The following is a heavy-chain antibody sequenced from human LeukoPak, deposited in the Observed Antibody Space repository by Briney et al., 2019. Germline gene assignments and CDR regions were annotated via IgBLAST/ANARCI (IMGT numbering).Heavy chain of an antibody. CDR2: ISMSSSYM. Sequence: GGSLRLSCVASGFMFSGYVMKWVRQAPGKGLEWISTISMSSSYMYYADSVRGRFTISRDNAKNSLYLQMTSLRAEDAAVYYCAREDYSSGNPTIDHWGQGTLVTVSS. J-gene: IGHJ4*02. V-gene: IGHV3-21*01. D-gene: IGHD3-10*01. CDR1: GFMFSGYV. CDR3: AREDYSSGNPTIDH.